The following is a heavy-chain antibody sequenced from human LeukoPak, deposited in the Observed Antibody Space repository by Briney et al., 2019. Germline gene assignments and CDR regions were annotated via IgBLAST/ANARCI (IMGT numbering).Heavy chain of an antibody. J-gene: IGHJ1*01. CDR3: ARAPSEIGGYYPEYFRH. CDR2: INRDGKT. D-gene: IGHD3-22*01. Sequence: GGSLRLSYAASGFSFSSYWMHWVRQAPGNGLEWGSRINRDGKTNYADSVKGRFTISRDNAKNTVSLQMNSLRAEDTGVYYCARAPSEIGGYYPEYFRHWGQGTLVTVSS. CDR1: GFSFSSYW. V-gene: IGHV3-74*01.